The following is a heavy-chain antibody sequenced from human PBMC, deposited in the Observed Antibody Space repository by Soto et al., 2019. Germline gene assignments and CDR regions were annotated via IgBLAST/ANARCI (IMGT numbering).Heavy chain of an antibody. CDR3: AAGGGLPRYY. CDR2: IYHSGST. Sequence: QLQLQESGSGLVKPSQTLSLTCAVSGGSISSGGYSWSWIRQPPGKGLEWIGYIYHSGSTYYNPSLKSRVTISVDRSTNQFALRLRSVTSADTAVYYCAAGGGLPRYYWGQGTLVTVSS. J-gene: IGHJ4*02. CDR1: GGSISSGGYS. D-gene: IGHD5-12*01. V-gene: IGHV4-30-2*01.